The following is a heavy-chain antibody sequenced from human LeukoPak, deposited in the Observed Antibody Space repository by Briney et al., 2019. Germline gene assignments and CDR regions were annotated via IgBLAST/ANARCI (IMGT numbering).Heavy chain of an antibody. CDR2: FSYSGGT. J-gene: IGHJ4*02. CDR1: GDSITSSY. D-gene: IGHD1/OR15-1a*01. Sequence: SETLSLTCTVSGDSITSSYWNWIRQPPGKGLEWIGNFSYSGGTNYSPSLKSRVTISVDTSKNQFYLKMTSVTAADTAVYYCARGMTMNRNEGFEYWGQGTRVTVSS. V-gene: IGHV4-59*01. CDR3: ARGMTMNRNEGFEY.